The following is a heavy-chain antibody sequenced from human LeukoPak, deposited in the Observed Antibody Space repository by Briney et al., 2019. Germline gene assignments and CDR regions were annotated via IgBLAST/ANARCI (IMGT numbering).Heavy chain of an antibody. D-gene: IGHD6-19*01. Sequence: SETLSLTCTVSGGSISGSYWDWIRQSPGKGLEWLGYVYYTGRTNYNPSLKSRLTMSVDTSTNQFSLRLSSVTAADTAVYYCEKNSGWYKWSYWGQGTLVTVSS. CDR1: GGSISGSY. CDR3: EKNSGWYKWSY. V-gene: IGHV4-59*08. CDR2: VYYTGRT. J-gene: IGHJ4*02.